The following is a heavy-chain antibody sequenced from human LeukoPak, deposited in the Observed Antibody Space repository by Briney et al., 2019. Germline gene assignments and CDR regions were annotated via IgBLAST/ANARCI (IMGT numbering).Heavy chain of an antibody. J-gene: IGHJ4*02. Sequence: KPSETLSLTCTVSGGSITSYYWSWIRQPPGKGLEWIGYRHYSGTTDYNPSLRSRVTISIDTSKNQFSLRLTAVTAADTAVYYCGGTSPVPDYWGRGTLVTVSA. V-gene: IGHV4-59*01. CDR2: RHYSGTT. D-gene: IGHD3-16*01. CDR3: GGTSPVPDY. CDR1: GGSITSYY.